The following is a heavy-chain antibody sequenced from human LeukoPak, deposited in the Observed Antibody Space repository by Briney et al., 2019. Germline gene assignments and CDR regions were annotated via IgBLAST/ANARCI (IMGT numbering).Heavy chain of an antibody. CDR1: GGSISSYY. J-gene: IGHJ4*02. CDR3: ARSSCGGDCFFVY. V-gene: IGHV4-59*01. CDR2: IYYSGST. Sequence: PSETLSLTCTVSGGSISSYYWSWIRQPPGKGLEWIGYIYYSGSTNYNPSLKSRVTISVDTSKNQFSLKLSSVTAADTAVYYCARSSCGGDCFFVYWGQGTLVTVSS. D-gene: IGHD2-21*02.